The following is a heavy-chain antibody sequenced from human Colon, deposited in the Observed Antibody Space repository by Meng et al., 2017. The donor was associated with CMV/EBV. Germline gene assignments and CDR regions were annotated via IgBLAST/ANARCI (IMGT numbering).Heavy chain of an antibody. V-gene: IGHV1-2*02. D-gene: IGHD5/OR15-5a*01. Sequence: ASVKVSCKTSGYPFTIHYIHWVRQAPGRGLEWMGWMNPNSGDTNYAQKFQDRVEMTRDTTVNTAYLDLTSLRSADTAVYYCATLSFYDSTISDFWGQGTLVTVSS. CDR3: ATLSFYDSTISDF. CDR2: MNPNSGDT. J-gene: IGHJ4*02. CDR1: GYPFTIHY.